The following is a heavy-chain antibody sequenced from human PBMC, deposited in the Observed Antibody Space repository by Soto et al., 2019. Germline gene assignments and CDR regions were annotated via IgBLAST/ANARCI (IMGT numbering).Heavy chain of an antibody. D-gene: IGHD5-12*01. CDR3: ARHDRKAVPSTMGWFDP. J-gene: IGHJ5*02. CDR2: IRYSGTT. CDR1: GASISSSSYD. Sequence: QLQLQESGPGLVKPSETLSLTCTVSGASISSSSYDWGWIRQPPGKGPGWIGSIRYSGTTYYSVSLKSRVTISVDTSENQLSLKLTSVTAADTALYYCARHDRKAVPSTMGWFDPWGQGILVTVSS. V-gene: IGHV4-39*01.